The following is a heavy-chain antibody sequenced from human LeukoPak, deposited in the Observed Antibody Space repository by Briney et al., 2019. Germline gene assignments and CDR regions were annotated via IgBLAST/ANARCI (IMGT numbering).Heavy chain of an antibody. V-gene: IGHV3-21*01. CDR2: ISSSSSYI. CDR1: GFTFSSYS. Sequence: GGSLRLSCAASGFTFSSYSMNWVRQAPGKGLEWVSSISSSSSYIYYADSVKGRFTISRDNAKNSLYLQMNSLRAEDTALYYCARGPLLEWLNTFDYWGQGTLVTVSS. CDR3: ARGPLLEWLNTFDY. J-gene: IGHJ4*02. D-gene: IGHD3-3*01.